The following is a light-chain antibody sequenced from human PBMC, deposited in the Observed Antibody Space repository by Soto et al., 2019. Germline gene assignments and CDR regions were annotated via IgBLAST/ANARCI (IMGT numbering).Light chain of an antibody. Sequence: EIVLTQSPGTLSLSPGESATLSCRASQSVSSSQVAWYQQKPGQAPRLLIYGASSRATGIPDRFSGVGSETDFTLTSSRLEPEDFAVYYCQQHDTSPHRFGQGTKLEIK. V-gene: IGKV3-20*01. CDR3: QQHDTSPHR. CDR1: QSVSSSQ. J-gene: IGKJ2*03. CDR2: GAS.